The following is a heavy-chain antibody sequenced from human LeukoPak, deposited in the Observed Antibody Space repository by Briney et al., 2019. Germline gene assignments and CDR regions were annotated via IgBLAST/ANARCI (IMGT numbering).Heavy chain of an antibody. D-gene: IGHD1-26*01. CDR1: GFTFPSYA. V-gene: IGHV3-23*01. CDR2: IGAGGENT. CDR3: AALSGVGVKIGFDH. J-gene: IGHJ4*02. Sequence: GESLRLSCAASGFTFPSYAMSWVRQAPGKGLEWVSGIGAGGENTDYADSVKGRFTISRDNSKNTLYLQINSLRAEDTAVYYCAALSGVGVKIGFDHWGQGALVVVSS.